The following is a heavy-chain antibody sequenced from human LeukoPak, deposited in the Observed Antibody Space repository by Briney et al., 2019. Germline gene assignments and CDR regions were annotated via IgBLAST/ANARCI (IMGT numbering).Heavy chain of an antibody. J-gene: IGHJ6*02. CDR2: INAGNGNT. Sequence: ASVKVSCKASGYTFTSYAMHWVRQAPGQRLEWMGWINAGNGNTKYSQKFQGRVTITRDTSASTAYMELGSLRSEDTAVYYCARAKSGVRGVYGMDVWGQGTTVTVSS. D-gene: IGHD3-10*01. CDR1: GYTFTSYA. CDR3: ARAKSGVRGVYGMDV. V-gene: IGHV1-3*01.